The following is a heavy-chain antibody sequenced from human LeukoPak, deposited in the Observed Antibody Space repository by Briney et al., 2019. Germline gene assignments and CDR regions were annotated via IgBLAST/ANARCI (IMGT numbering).Heavy chain of an antibody. D-gene: IGHD5-18*01. CDR1: GFTFSSYW. V-gene: IGHV3-7*01. J-gene: IGHJ4*02. Sequence: GGSLRLSCAASGFTFSSYWMSWVRQAPGKGLEWVANIKQDGSEKYYVDSVKGRFTISRDNAKNSLYLQMNSLRAEDTAMYYCASVYSYGSDYFDYWGQGTLVTVSS. CDR2: IKQDGSEK. CDR3: ASVYSYGSDYFDY.